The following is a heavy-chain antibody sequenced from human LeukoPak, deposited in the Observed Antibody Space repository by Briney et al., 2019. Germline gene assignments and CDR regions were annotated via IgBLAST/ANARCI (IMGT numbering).Heavy chain of an antibody. D-gene: IGHD6-6*01. CDR1: GFTFSDYY. Sequence: GGSLRLSCAASGFTFSDYYMSWIRQAPGKGLEWISYISSSGSSIYYADSVKGRFTISRDNAKNSLYLQMNSLRVEDTAVYYCARGGREHSSSYDLWGQGTLVTVSS. J-gene: IGHJ5*02. V-gene: IGHV3-11*01. CDR2: ISSSGSSI. CDR3: ARGGREHSSSYDL.